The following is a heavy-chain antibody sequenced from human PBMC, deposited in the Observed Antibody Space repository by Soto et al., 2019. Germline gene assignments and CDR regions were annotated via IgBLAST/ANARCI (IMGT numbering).Heavy chain of an antibody. CDR2: MTGDGRTT. CDR1: GFTFGDDW. Sequence: GGSLRLSCAPSGFTFGDDWTHWVRQPPGKRPEWVSSMTGDGRTTQYSDSVKGRFTASRDNAKSTLYLQLNSLRAEDTAVYYCATAEVEYWGPVTLGTVSS. CDR3: ATAEVEY. V-gene: IGHV3-74*03. J-gene: IGHJ4*02.